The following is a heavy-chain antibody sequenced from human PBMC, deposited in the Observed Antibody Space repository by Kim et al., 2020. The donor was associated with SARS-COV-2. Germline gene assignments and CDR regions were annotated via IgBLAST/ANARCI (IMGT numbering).Heavy chain of an antibody. CDR1: GGSFSGYY. CDR3: AARYCSSTSCPKKFDP. CDR2: INHSGST. J-gene: IGHJ5*02. V-gene: IGHV4-34*01. D-gene: IGHD2-2*01. Sequence: SETLSLTCAVYGGSFSGYYWSWIRQPPGKGLEWIGEINHSGSTNYNPSLKSRVTISVDTSKNQFSLKLSSVTAADTAVYYCAARYCSSTSCPKKFDPWGQGTLVTVSS.